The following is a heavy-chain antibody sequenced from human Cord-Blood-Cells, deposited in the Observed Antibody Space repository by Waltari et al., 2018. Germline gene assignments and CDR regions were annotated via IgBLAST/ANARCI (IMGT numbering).Heavy chain of an antibody. Sequence: QLQLQESGSGLVKPSQTLSLTCAASGGSISSGGYSWSWIRQPPGKGLEWIGYIYQSGSTYYNPSLKSRVTISVDRSKNQFSLKLSSVTAADTAVYYCARGGSDYGSGRFDYWGQGTLVTVSS. J-gene: IGHJ4*02. V-gene: IGHV4-30-2*01. CDR1: GGSISSGGYS. CDR2: IYQSGST. D-gene: IGHD3-10*01. CDR3: ARGGSDYGSGRFDY.